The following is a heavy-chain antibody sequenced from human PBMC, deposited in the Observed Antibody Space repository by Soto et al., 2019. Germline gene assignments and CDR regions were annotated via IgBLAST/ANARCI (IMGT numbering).Heavy chain of an antibody. V-gene: IGHV3-49*04. CDR1: GFTFGDYA. CDR3: TRGHNYYYYYGMDV. J-gene: IGHJ6*02. CDR2: IRSKAYGGTT. Sequence: GGSLRLSCTASGFTFGDYAMSWVRQAPGKGLEWVGFIRSKAYGGTTEYAASVKGRFTISRDDSKSIAYLQMNSLKTEDTAVYYCTRGHNYYYYYGMDVWGQGTTVTVSS.